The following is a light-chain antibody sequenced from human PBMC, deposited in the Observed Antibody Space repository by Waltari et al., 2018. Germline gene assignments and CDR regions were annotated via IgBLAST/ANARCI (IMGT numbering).Light chain of an antibody. CDR3: AAYTSANTVV. CDR2: DVA. V-gene: IGLV2-14*01. J-gene: IGLJ2*01. CDR1: SSDIGIYNF. Sequence: SALTQPASVSGSPGQSSTISCAGTSSDIGIYNFVSWYQQHPGKAPKLMIYDVAGWPSGVAHRFSGSKSGNTASLTISGLQAEDEADYYCAAYTSANTVVFGGGTKVTVL.